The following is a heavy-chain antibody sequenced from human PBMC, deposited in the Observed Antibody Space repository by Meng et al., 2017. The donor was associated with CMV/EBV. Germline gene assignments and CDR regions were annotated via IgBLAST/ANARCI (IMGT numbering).Heavy chain of an antibody. CDR1: GRLLSSYA. V-gene: IGHV1-69*12. CDR2: IIPIFGTA. CDR3: ASVTGIGWWYFDL. D-gene: IGHD1-20*01. J-gene: IGHJ2*01. Sequence: VQMVQSWAGVKEPGCSVDCSGKAYGRLLSSYAISWVRQASGQGLEWMGGIIPIFGTANYAQKFQGRVTITADESTSTAYMELSSLRSEDTAVYYCASVTGIGWWYFDLWGRGTLVTVSS.